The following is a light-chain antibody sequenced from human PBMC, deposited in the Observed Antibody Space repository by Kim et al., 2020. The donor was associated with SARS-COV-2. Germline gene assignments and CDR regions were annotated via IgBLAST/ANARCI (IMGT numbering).Light chain of an antibody. V-gene: IGKV1-5*03. J-gene: IGKJ4*01. CDR3: LQYNDYPLT. CDR2: RAS. CDR1: QSFSTW. Sequence: DIQMTQSPSTLSASVGDRVTITCRASQSFSTWLAWYQQKPGKAPKLLIYRASSLQSGVPSRFSGSGSGTEFTLTISSLQPDDFATYYCLQYNDYPLTVGGGTKVDIK.